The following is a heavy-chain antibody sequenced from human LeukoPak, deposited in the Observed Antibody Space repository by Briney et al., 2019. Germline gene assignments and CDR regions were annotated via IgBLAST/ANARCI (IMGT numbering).Heavy chain of an antibody. V-gene: IGHV1-2*02. CDR3: ARGGYCTSTSCFLPDY. CDR2: VNPNSGGT. Sequence: ASVTLSCKASGYTFTSYGISWVRQAPGQGLEWMGWVNPNSGGTNYAQKVQGRVTLTWDTSISTACMELSSLTSDDTAVYYCARGGYCTSTSCFLPDYGGQGTLVTVSA. CDR1: GYTFTSYG. J-gene: IGHJ4*02. D-gene: IGHD2-2*01.